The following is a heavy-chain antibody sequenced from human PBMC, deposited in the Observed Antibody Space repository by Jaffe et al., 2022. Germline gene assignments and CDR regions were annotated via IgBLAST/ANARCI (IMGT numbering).Heavy chain of an antibody. Sequence: EVQLVESGGGLVQPGRSLRLSCAASGFTFDDYAMHWVRQAPGKGLEWVSGISWNSGSIGYADSVKGRFTISRDNAKNSLYLQMNSLRAEDTALYYCAKGWGTTGTTNFDYWGQGTLVTVSS. D-gene: IGHD1-1*01. J-gene: IGHJ4*02. CDR3: AKGWGTTGTTNFDY. CDR2: ISWNSGSI. V-gene: IGHV3-9*01. CDR1: GFTFDDYA.